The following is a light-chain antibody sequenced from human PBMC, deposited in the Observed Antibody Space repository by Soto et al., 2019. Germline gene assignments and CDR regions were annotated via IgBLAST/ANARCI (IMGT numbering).Light chain of an antibody. V-gene: IGKV3-11*01. Sequence: EIVLTQSPATLSLSPGERATLSCRASQSVSSSLAWYQQKPGQAPRLLIYDASKRATGIPARFSGSGSGTDFTLTISRLEPEDFAVYYCQQYDSSPKTFGQGTKVDIK. CDR2: DAS. CDR1: QSVSSS. J-gene: IGKJ1*01. CDR3: QQYDSSPKT.